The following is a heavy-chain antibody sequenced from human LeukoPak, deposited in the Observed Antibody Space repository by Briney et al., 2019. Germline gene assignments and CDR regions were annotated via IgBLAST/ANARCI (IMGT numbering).Heavy chain of an antibody. V-gene: IGHV4-4*07. CDR2: IYTSGST. CDR3: ARAIRAERKKKQWLVLGQTEYYFDY. CDR1: GGSISSYY. J-gene: IGHJ4*02. Sequence: PSETLSLTCTVSGGSISSYYWSWIRQPAGKGLEWIGRIYTSGSTNYNPSLKSRVTMSVDTSKNQFSLKLSSVTAADTAVYYCARAIRAERKKKQWLVLGQTEYYFDYWGQGTLVTVSS. D-gene: IGHD6-19*01.